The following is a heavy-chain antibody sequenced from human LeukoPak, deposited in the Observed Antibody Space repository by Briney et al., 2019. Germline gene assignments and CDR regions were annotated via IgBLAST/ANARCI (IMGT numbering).Heavy chain of an antibody. CDR1: GGSISSYY. Sequence: PSETLSLTCTVSGGSISSYYWSWIRQPPGKGLEWIGYIYYSGSTNYNPSLKSRVTLSVDTSKNQFSLKLSSVTAADTAVYYCARDNRHDSSGYVYAFDIWGQGTMVTVSS. CDR3: ARDNRHDSSGYVYAFDI. D-gene: IGHD3-22*01. J-gene: IGHJ3*02. V-gene: IGHV4-59*01. CDR2: IYYSGST.